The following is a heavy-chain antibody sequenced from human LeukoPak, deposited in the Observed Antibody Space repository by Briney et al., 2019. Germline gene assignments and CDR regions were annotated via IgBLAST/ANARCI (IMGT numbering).Heavy chain of an antibody. CDR1: GFTFSNYW. CDR3: ARAGPSSSWHQFDY. J-gene: IGHJ4*02. V-gene: IGHV3-7*01. CDR2: IKQDGSKK. Sequence: GGSLRLSCAASGFTFSNYWMSWVRQAPGKGLEWVANIKQDGSKKNYVDSVKGRFSISRDNSKNTLYLQMNRLRAEDTAVYYCARAGPSSSWHQFDYWGQGTLVTVSS. D-gene: IGHD6-13*01.